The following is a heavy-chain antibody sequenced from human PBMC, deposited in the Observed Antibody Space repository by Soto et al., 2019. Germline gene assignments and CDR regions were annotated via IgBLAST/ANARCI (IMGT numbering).Heavy chain of an antibody. D-gene: IGHD1-26*01. CDR3: PKPYSGSYWSYDY. Sequence: EVQLLESGGGLVQPGGSLRLSCAASGFTFSDYAMSWVRQAPGKGLEWVSTISSSGGTTYYADSVKGRFTISRDNSKNTLDLQMNSLRAEDTAVYYCPKPYSGSYWSYDYWGQGILVTVSS. V-gene: IGHV3-23*01. CDR1: GFTFSDYA. CDR2: ISSSGGTT. J-gene: IGHJ4*02.